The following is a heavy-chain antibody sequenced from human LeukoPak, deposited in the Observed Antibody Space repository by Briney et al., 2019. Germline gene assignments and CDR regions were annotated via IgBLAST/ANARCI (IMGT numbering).Heavy chain of an antibody. CDR3: AKEGHSSGWYDY. V-gene: IGHV3-9*01. D-gene: IGHD6-19*01. CDR1: GFTFDDYA. J-gene: IGHJ4*02. Sequence: GGSLRLSCAASGFTFDDYAMHWVRHAPGKGLEWVSGISWNSGSIGYADSVKGRFTISRDNAKNSLYLQMNSLRAEDTALYYCAKEGHSSGWYDYWGQGTLVTVSS. CDR2: ISWNSGSI.